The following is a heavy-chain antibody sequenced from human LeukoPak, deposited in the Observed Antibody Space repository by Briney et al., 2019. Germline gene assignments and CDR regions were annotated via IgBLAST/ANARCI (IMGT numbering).Heavy chain of an antibody. CDR1: GFTFSSYA. D-gene: IGHD6-19*01. J-gene: IGHJ4*02. CDR2: IRGGGSGGST. CDR3: AKLLAVTNSYYFNY. Sequence: PGGSLRLSCAASGFTFSSYAMSWVRQAPGKGLEWVSTIRGGGSGGSTYYADSVKGWFTISRDNSKDTLYLQMNSLRAEDTAVYYCAKLLAVTNSYYFNYWGQGTLVTVSS. V-gene: IGHV3-23*01.